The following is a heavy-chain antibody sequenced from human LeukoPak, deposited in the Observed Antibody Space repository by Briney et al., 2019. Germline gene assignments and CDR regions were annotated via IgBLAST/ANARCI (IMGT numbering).Heavy chain of an antibody. V-gene: IGHV1-69*10. CDR1: GGTFSSYA. CDR3: ARDYYDSSGYFVSVWFDP. D-gene: IGHD3-22*01. CDR2: IIPIFGIA. J-gene: IGHJ5*02. Sequence: SVKVSCKASGGTFSSYAISWVRQAPGQGLEWMGGIIPIFGIANYAQKFQGRVTITADKSTSTAYMELSSLRSEDTAVYYCARDYYDSSGYFVSVWFDPWGQGTLVTVSS.